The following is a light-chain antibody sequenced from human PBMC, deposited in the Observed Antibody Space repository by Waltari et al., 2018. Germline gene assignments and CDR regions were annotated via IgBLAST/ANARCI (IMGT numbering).Light chain of an antibody. J-gene: IGKJ4*01. CDR3: QQYYSVPLT. V-gene: IGKV4-1*01. CDR2: EAS. Sequence: DIVMTQSPDSLAVSLGGRATNNCKSSQSLLYSSNRANYLAWYQQKPGQPPKLLIYEASALESGVPYRFSGSGSGTDFTLTISNLQAEDAAVYHCQQYYSVPLTFGGGTKVEI. CDR1: QSLLYSSNRANY.